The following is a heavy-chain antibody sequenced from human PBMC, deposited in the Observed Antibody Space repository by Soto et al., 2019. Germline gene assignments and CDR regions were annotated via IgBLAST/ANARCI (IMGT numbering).Heavy chain of an antibody. CDR2: FDPEDGET. D-gene: IGHD3-22*01. V-gene: IGHV1-24*01. CDR1: GYTLTELS. CDR3: ATDRSWSSGYYWYFQH. J-gene: IGHJ1*01. Sequence: ASVKVSCKVSGYTLTELSMHWVRQAPGKGLEWMGGFDPEDGETIYAQKFQGRVTMTEDTSTDTAYMELSSLRSEDTAVYYCATDRSWSSGYYWYFQHWGQGTLVTVSS.